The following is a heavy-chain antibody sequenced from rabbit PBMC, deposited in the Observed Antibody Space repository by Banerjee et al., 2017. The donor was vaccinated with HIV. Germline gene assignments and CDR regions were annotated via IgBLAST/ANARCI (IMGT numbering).Heavy chain of an antibody. CDR1: GLSFSRSYY. CDR3: VRTKRTWQLARAL. J-gene: IGHJ4*01. D-gene: IGHD5-1*01. CDR2: IYAVSGGSI. Sequence: LSLTGSALGLSFSRSYYMCWVRQAPGKGLEWIACIYAVSGGSIYYASWVNVRFTISRIMSRHPLTLQLFPHTTLDPADFNLVRTKRTWQLARALWGPGTLVTVS. V-gene: IGHV1S40*01.